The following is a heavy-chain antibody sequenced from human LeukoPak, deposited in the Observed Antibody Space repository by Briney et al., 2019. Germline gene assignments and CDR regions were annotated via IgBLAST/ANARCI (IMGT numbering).Heavy chain of an antibody. Sequence: PSETLSLTCTVSGDSINNYYWSWIRQPPGKGLEYIGYIYYTGSTHYNPSLKSRVTMSVDTSKNQSSPRLSSVTAADTAVYYCARHDPTYGGSYDYWGQGILVTVSS. CDR1: GDSINNYY. D-gene: IGHD1-26*01. V-gene: IGHV4-59*08. J-gene: IGHJ4*02. CDR3: ARHDPTYGGSYDY. CDR2: IYYTGST.